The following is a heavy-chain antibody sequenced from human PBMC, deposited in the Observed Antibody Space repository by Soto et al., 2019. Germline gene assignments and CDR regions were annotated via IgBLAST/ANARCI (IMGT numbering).Heavy chain of an antibody. D-gene: IGHD6-19*01. CDR3: AKDLLAGIAVAGM. CDR2: ISYDGSNK. J-gene: IGHJ4*02. CDR1: GFTFSSYG. V-gene: IGHV3-30*18. Sequence: QVQLVESGGGVVQPGRSLRLSCAASGFTFSSYGMHWVRQAPGKGLEWVADISYDGSNKYYADSVKGRFTISRDNSKNTLYLQMNSLRAEDTAVYYCAKDLLAGIAVAGMWGQGTLVTVSS.